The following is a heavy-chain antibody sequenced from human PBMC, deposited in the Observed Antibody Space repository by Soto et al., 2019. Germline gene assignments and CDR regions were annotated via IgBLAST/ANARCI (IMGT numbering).Heavy chain of an antibody. V-gene: IGHV3-23*01. CDR3: AKDRAYAGNWYTGDS. Sequence: EVQLFESGGGLVQPGGSLRLSCAASGFDFSGYAMGWVRQAPGKGLEWVSAISGSGGTTYYGDFVKGRFTISRDNSNNTLYLQMHGLGAEDTALYYCAKDRAYAGNWYTGDSWGQGTLVTVSS. CDR1: GFDFSGYA. D-gene: IGHD6-13*01. CDR2: ISGSGGTT. J-gene: IGHJ4*02.